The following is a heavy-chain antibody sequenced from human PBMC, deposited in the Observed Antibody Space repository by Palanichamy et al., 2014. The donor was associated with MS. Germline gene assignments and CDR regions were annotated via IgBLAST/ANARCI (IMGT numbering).Heavy chain of an antibody. D-gene: IGHD5-18*01. Sequence: EVQLVESGGGLVQPGGSQRLSCAASGFTFSSYWMHWVRQAPGKGLVWVSRINSDGSSTSYADSVKGRFTISRDDAKNTLYLQMNSLRAEDTAVYYCARQPMDTAMPRDAFDIWGQGTMVTVSS. CDR3: ARQPMDTAMPRDAFDI. V-gene: IGHV3-74*01. CDR1: GFTFSSYW. CDR2: INSDGSST. J-gene: IGHJ3*02.